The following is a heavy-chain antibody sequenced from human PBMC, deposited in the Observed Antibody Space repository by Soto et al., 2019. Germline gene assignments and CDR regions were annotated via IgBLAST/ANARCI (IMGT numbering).Heavy chain of an antibody. D-gene: IGHD5-12*01. V-gene: IGHV3-23*01. CDR2: ISGSGGST. J-gene: IGHJ6*02. Sequence: PGGSLRLSCAASGFTFSSYAMSWVRQAPGKGLEWVSAISGSGGSTYYADSVKGRFTISRDNSKNTLYLQMNSLRAEDTAVYYCARIVGYSEWLYQHYGMDVWGPGTTGTVSS. CDR1: GFTFSSYA. CDR3: ARIVGYSEWLYQHYGMDV.